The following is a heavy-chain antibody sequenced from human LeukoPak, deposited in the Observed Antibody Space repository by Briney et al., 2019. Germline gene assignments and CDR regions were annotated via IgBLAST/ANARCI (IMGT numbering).Heavy chain of an antibody. CDR2: IGMNGVAT. Sequence: GGSLRLSCAASGFTFTSYSMTWVRQAPGKGLEWVSAIGMNGVATYYADSVKGRFTISRDNSQNTLYLQMSSLRAEDTALYYCAKGLRNFDSWGQGTLVTASS. D-gene: IGHD3-16*01. V-gene: IGHV3-23*01. J-gene: IGHJ4*02. CDR3: AKGLRNFDS. CDR1: GFTFTSYS.